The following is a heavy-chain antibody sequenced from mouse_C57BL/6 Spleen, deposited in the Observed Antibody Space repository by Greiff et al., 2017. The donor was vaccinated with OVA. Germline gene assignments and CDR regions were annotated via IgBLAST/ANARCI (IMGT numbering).Heavy chain of an antibody. CDR2: IYPSDSET. J-gene: IGHJ2*01. V-gene: IGHV1-61*01. CDR3: AIEGYGNYFDY. D-gene: IGHD2-1*01. Sequence: QVQLQQPGAELVRPGSSVKLSCKASGYTFTSYWMDWVKQRPGQGLEWIGNIYPSDSETHYNQKFKDKATLTVDKSSSTAYMQLSSLTSEDSAVYYCAIEGYGNYFDYWGQGTTLTVSS. CDR1: GYTFTSYW.